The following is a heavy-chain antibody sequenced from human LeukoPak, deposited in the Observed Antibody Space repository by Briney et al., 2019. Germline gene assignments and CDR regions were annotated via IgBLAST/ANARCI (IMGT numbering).Heavy chain of an antibody. D-gene: IGHD3-22*01. V-gene: IGHV3-9*01. CDR1: GFAFSSYE. CDR3: AKDFLYYDSSGSFDY. J-gene: IGHJ4*02. Sequence: GGSLRLSCAASGFAFSSYEINWVRQAPGKGLEWVSGISWNSGSIGYADSVKGRFTISRDNAKNSLYLQMNSLRAEDTALYYCAKDFLYYDSSGSFDYWGQGTLVTVSS. CDR2: ISWNSGSI.